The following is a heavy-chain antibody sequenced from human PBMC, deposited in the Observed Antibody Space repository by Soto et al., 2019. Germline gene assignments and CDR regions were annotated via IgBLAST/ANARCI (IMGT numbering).Heavy chain of an antibody. V-gene: IGHV1-18*01. CDR3: ARDESLSLTTVTTQSGY. CDR1: GYTFTSYG. D-gene: IGHD4-17*01. CDR2: ISAYNGNT. J-gene: IGHJ4*02. Sequence: ASVKVSCKASGYTFTSYGISWVRQAPGQGLEWMGWISAYNGNTNYAQKLQGRVTMTTGTSTSTAYMELRSLRSDDTAVYYCARDESLSLTTVTTQSGYWGQGTLVTAPQ.